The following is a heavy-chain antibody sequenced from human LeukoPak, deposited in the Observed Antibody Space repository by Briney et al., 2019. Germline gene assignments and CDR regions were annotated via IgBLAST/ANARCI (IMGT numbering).Heavy chain of an antibody. CDR3: AKYDSGYSLDY. D-gene: IGHD4-23*01. J-gene: IGHJ4*02. CDR2: IQRDGSDK. Sequence: GGSLRLSCVASGFTFSGYWMSWVRQAPGKGLERVAKIQRDGSDKEYVDSVKGRFGISRDNAKNSLFLQMNSLRAEDTAIYFCAKYDSGYSLDYWGQGTLVIVSS. V-gene: IGHV3-7*03. CDR1: GFTFSGYW.